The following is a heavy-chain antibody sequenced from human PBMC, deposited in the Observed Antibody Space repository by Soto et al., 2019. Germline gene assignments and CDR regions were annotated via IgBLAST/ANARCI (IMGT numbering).Heavy chain of an antibody. J-gene: IGHJ4*02. D-gene: IGHD6-19*01. V-gene: IGHV4-34*01. CDR1: GGSFSGYY. CDR3: ARGHSSGLDY. Sequence: QVQLQQWGAGLLKPSETLSLTCAVYGGSFSGYYWSWIRQPPGKGLEWIGEINHSGSTNYNPSLKSRVTISVDTSKNQFSLTLSSVTAADTAVYYCARGHSSGLDYWGQGTLVTVSS. CDR2: INHSGST.